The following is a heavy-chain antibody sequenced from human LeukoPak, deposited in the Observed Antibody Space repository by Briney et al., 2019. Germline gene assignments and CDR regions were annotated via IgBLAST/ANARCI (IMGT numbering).Heavy chain of an antibody. D-gene: IGHD3-10*01. CDR1: GFTFSDYY. CDR2: INHSGST. CDR3: ARRKGYYYGFDY. Sequence: GSLRLSCAASGFTFSDYYMSWIRQPPGKGLEWIGEINHSGSTNYNPSLKSRVTISVDTSKNQFSLKLSSVTAADTAVYYCARRKGYYYGFDYWGQGTLVTVSS. V-gene: IGHV4-34*01. J-gene: IGHJ4*02.